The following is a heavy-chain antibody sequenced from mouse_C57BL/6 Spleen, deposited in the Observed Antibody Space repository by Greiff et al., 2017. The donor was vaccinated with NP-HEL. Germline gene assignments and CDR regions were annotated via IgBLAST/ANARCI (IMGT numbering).Heavy chain of an antibody. CDR1: GFTFSDYG. J-gene: IGHJ2*01. CDR2: ISSGSSTI. D-gene: IGHD1-1*01. CDR3: ARGATVVSDY. V-gene: IGHV5-17*01. Sequence: EVMLVESGGGLVKPGGSLKLSCAASGFTFSDYGMHWVRQAPEKGLEWVAYISSGSSTIYYADTVKGRFTISRDNAKNTLFLQMTSLRSEDTAMDYCARGATVVSDYWGQGTTLTVSS.